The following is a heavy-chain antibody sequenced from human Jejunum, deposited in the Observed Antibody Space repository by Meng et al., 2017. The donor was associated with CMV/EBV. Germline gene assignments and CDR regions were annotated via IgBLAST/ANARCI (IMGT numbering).Heavy chain of an antibody. D-gene: IGHD2-2*02. V-gene: IGHV3-7*04. Sequence: CVTSGFPFSTFWMTWVRQAPGKGLEWVANIKQDGGEKYYVDSVKGRFTISRDNAKNSLYLQMNSLRVEDTAVYYCAWVVPASIPCWGQGTLVTVSS. CDR3: AWVVPASIPC. CDR1: GFPFSTFW. J-gene: IGHJ4*02. CDR2: IKQDGGEK.